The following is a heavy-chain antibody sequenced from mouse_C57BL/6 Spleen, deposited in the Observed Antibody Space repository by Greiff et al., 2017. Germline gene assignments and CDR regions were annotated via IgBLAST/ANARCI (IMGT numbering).Heavy chain of an antibody. CDR1: GYTFTSYW. D-gene: IGHD2-3*01. Sequence: VQLPQSGAELVRPGSSVKLSCKASGYTFTSYWMDWVKQRPGQGLEWIGNIYPSDSETHYNQKFKDKATLTVDKSSSTAYMQLSSLTSEDSAVYYCARRYDGYFLYWGQGTTLTVSS. J-gene: IGHJ2*01. V-gene: IGHV1-61*01. CDR2: IYPSDSET. CDR3: ARRYDGYFLY.